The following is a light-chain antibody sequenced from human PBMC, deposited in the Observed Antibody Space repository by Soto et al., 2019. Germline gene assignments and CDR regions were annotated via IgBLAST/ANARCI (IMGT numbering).Light chain of an antibody. J-gene: IGKJ1*01. V-gene: IGKV3-11*01. Sequence: EIVLTQSPATLSLSPGERATLSCRASQSVSSYLAWYQQKPGQAPRLLIYDASNRATGIPARFSGSGSGTDFTLTISSLEPEDFAVYDRQQRSNWRVTCGQGTKVDIK. CDR1: QSVSSY. CDR2: DAS. CDR3: QQRSNWRVT.